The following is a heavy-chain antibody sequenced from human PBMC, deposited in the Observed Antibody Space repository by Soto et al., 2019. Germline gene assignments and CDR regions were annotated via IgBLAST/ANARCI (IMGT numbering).Heavy chain of an antibody. CDR1: GYTFSNYY. J-gene: IGHJ4*02. CDR2: IKPKSDGT. D-gene: IGHD6-13*01. V-gene: IGHV1-46*01. Sequence: ASVKVSCKASGYTFSNYYMYWVRQAPGQGLEWMGRIKPKSDGTTYAQNFQGRVTMTRDTSTSTFYMELTNMDPVDTATYYCARIAAAGSFDYWGQGTLVTVSS. CDR3: ARIAAAGSFDY.